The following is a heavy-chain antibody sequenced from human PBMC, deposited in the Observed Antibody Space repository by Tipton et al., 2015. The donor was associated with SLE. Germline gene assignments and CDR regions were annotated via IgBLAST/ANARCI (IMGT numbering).Heavy chain of an antibody. CDR2: ISGSGSST. Sequence: SLRLSCAASGFTFSTNAMSWVRQAPGKGPEWVSAISGSGSSTYYADSVQGRFTIARDNSKNTLSLQMNSLRAEDTAVYYCAKDAPSTSGWYFDYWGQGTLATVSS. CDR1: GFTFSTNA. V-gene: IGHV3-23*01. CDR3: AKDAPSTSGWYFDY. J-gene: IGHJ4*02. D-gene: IGHD6-19*01.